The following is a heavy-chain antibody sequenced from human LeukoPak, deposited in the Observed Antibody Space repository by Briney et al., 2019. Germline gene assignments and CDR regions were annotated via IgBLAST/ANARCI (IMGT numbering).Heavy chain of an antibody. D-gene: IGHD5-12*01. J-gene: IGHJ4*02. CDR1: GGSFSGYY. V-gene: IGHV4-34*01. CDR2: INHSGST. CDR3: AILRGNSGYGY. Sequence: TPSETLSLTCAVYGGSFSGYYWSWVRQPPGKGLEWIGEINHSGSTNYNPSLKSRVTISVDTSKNQFSLKLSSVTAADTAVYYCAILRGNSGYGYWGQGTLVTVSS.